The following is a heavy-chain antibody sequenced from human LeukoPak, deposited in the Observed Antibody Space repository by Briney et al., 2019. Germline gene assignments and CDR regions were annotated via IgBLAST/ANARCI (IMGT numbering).Heavy chain of an antibody. Sequence: GASVKVSCKASDYTFTGYYMHWVRQAPGQGPEWMGWINPNSGVTGYVQKFEGRVTMTRDTSISTAYLELSTLRSDDTALYYCVGRNPDCGGPHCPFDYWGQGTLVTVSS. CDR1: DYTFTGYY. CDR2: INPNSGVT. V-gene: IGHV1-2*02. D-gene: IGHD2-21*01. J-gene: IGHJ4*02. CDR3: VGRNPDCGGPHCPFDY.